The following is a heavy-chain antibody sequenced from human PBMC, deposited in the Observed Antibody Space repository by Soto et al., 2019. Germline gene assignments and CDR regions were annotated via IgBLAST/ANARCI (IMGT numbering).Heavy chain of an antibody. CDR1: GGSISSYD. Sequence: SETLSLTCTVSGGSISSYDWSWIRQPPGKGLEWIGYIYYSGSTNYNPSLKSRVTISVDTSKNQSSLKLSSVTAADTAVYYCARDRRGIAVAGTWDYYYYMDVWGKGTTVTVSS. D-gene: IGHD6-19*01. V-gene: IGHV4-59*01. CDR2: IYYSGST. J-gene: IGHJ6*03. CDR3: ARDRRGIAVAGTWDYYYYMDV.